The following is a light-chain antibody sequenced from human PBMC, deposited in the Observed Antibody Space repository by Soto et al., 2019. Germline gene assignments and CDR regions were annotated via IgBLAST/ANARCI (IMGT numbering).Light chain of an antibody. J-gene: IGLJ1*01. V-gene: IGLV1-40*01. CDR2: GNS. CDR1: SSNIGAGYD. CDR3: QSYDNSLSGYV. Sequence: SVLTQPPSVSGAPGQMVTISCTGSSSNIGAGYDVHWYQQLPGTAPKPLIYGNSNRPSGVPDRFSGSKSGTSATLVITGLQAEDEADYCCQSYDNSLSGYVFGTGTKVTVL.